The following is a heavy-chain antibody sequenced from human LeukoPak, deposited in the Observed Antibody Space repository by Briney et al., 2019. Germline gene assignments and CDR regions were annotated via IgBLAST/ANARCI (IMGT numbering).Heavy chain of an antibody. D-gene: IGHD3-22*01. J-gene: IGHJ4*02. CDR1: GGSISSYY. CDR2: FYYSGST. Sequence: PSETLSLTCTVSGGSISSYYWSWIRQPPGKGREWIGYFYYSGSTNYNPSLKSRVTISVDTSKNQFYLKLSSVTAADTAVYYCARAPYYYDSSGYYYVFDYWGQGTLVTVSS. CDR3: ARAPYYYDSSGYYYVFDY. V-gene: IGHV4-59*01.